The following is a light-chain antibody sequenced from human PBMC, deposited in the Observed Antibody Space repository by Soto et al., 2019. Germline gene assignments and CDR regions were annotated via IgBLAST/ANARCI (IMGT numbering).Light chain of an antibody. CDR1: QSISSY. J-gene: IGKJ1*01. Sequence: DIQMTQSPSSLSASVGDRVIITCRASQSISSYLNWYQQKPGKAPKLLIYAASILHSGVPSRFSGSGSGTDFTLTISSLQPEDFASYYCQQASSFPWAFGQGTKVDIK. V-gene: IGKV1-39*01. CDR3: QQASSFPWA. CDR2: AAS.